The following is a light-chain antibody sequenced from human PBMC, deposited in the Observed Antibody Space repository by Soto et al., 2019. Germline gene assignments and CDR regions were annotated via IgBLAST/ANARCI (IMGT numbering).Light chain of an antibody. V-gene: IGKV3-11*01. J-gene: IGKJ5*01. CDR1: QRVSSN. CDR2: GAS. CDR3: QQRSNWPIT. Sequence: IVVTQSPATLSVSPGERATLSCRASQRVSSNVAWYQQKPGQAPRLLLYGASARATGVPSRFSGSGSGTDFTLTISSLEPEDFAVYYCQQRSNWPITFGQGTRLEIK.